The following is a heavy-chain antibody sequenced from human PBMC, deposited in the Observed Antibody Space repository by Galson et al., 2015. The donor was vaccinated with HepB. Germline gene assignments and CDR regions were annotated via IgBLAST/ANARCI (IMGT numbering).Heavy chain of an antibody. CDR1: GYTFINYG. J-gene: IGHJ6*02. V-gene: IGHV1-18*01. CDR3: ARGYSSGLTTSYYYGMDV. D-gene: IGHD6-19*01. CDR2: INTFNGNT. Sequence: SVKVSCKASGYTFINYGITWVRQAPGQGLEWLGWINTFNGNTNYAKKLQGRVTMTTDTSTSTAYMDLRSLRSDDTAVYYCARGYSSGLTTSYYYGMDVWGQGTTVTVSS.